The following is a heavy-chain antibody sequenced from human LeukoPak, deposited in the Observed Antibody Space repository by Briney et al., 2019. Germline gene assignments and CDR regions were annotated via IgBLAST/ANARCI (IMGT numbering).Heavy chain of an antibody. CDR1: GFTFSSYA. CDR2: ISGSGGST. J-gene: IGHJ3*02. V-gene: IGHV3-23*01. CDR3: AKDKTSARYYDSSGYYYEGAFDI. Sequence: GGSLRLSCAASGFTFSSYAMRWVRQAPGKGLEWVSAISGSGGSTYYADSVKGRFTISRDNSKNTLYLQMNSLRAEDTAVYYCAKDKTSARYYDSSGYYYEGAFDIWGQGTMVTVSS. D-gene: IGHD3-22*01.